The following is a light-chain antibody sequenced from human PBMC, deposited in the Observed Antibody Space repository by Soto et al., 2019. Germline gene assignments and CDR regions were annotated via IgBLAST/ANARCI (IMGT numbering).Light chain of an antibody. CDR2: DAS. Sequence: DVQMTQSPSTLSASVGDRVTITCRASQSISGWLAWYQQKPGKAPKFLISDASSLESGVPSRFSGSGSGTEFTLTINSLQPDDFATYFCQQYYSNSRTFGQGSIVDIK. CDR3: QQYYSNSRT. V-gene: IGKV1-5*01. CDR1: QSISGW. J-gene: IGKJ1*01.